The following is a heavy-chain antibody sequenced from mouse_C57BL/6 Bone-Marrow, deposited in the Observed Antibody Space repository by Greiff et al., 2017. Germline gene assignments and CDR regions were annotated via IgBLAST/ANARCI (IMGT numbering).Heavy chain of an antibody. D-gene: IGHD1-1*01. V-gene: IGHV6-6*01. J-gene: IGHJ3*01. Sequence: DVKLQESGGGLVQPGGSMKLSCAASGFTFSDAWMDWVRQSPEKGLEWVAEIRNKANNHATYYAESVKGRFTISRDDSKSSVYLQMNSLRAEDTGIYYCTRRTGSSLAWFAYWGQGTLVTVSA. CDR1: GFTFSDAW. CDR2: IRNKANNHAT. CDR3: TRRTGSSLAWFAY.